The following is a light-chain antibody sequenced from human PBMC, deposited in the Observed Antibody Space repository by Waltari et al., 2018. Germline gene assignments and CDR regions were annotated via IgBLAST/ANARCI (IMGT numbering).Light chain of an antibody. CDR3: QQYNEWPYT. Sequence: ETIMTQSPAILSVSPGETATLSCRASKSIGNNLDWYQQTPGQAPRLLIYVASSRGTGIPARFFGAGSGTDFTLTISSLQSEDFAVYYCQQYNEWPYTFGQGTKVDLK. J-gene: IGKJ2*01. CDR2: VAS. CDR1: KSIGNN. V-gene: IGKV3-15*01.